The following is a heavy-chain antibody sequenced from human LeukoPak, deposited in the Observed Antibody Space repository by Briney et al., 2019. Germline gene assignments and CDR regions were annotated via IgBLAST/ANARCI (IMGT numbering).Heavy chain of an antibody. D-gene: IGHD3-10*01. Sequence: GGSLRLSCTASGFTFGDYAMSWVRQAPGKGLEWVSGINWNGGSTGYADSVKGRFTISRDNAKNSLYLQMNSLRAEDTALYYCARDLGPSGTYYGPPNWFDPWGQGTLVTVSS. V-gene: IGHV3-20*04. CDR1: GFTFGDYA. J-gene: IGHJ5*02. CDR3: ARDLGPSGTYYGPPNWFDP. CDR2: INWNGGST.